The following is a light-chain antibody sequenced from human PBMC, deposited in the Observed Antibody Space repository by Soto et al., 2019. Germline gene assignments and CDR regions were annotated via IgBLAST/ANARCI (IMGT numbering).Light chain of an antibody. CDR1: QSISSY. J-gene: IGKJ2*01. Sequence: DIQMTQSPSSLSASVGDRVTITCRASQSISSYLNWYQQKPGKAPKLLIYAASSLQSGVPSRFSGSGSGTDFTLTISSLQPEDFATYYWHQSYSTPRMYTFGQGTKREIK. CDR3: HQSYSTPRMYT. CDR2: AAS. V-gene: IGKV1-39*01.